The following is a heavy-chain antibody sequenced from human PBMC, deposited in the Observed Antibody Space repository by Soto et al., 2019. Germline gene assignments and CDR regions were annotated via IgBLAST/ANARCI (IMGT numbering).Heavy chain of an antibody. CDR2: ISYDGRNE. J-gene: IGHJ4*02. V-gene: IGHV3-30*03. CDR1: GCTFSSYG. Sequence: GGSLRLSCAASGCTFSSYGMHWVRQAPGKGLEWVAVISYDGRNEYYADSVKDRFTISRDNSKNTLYLQINSLRADDTAVFYCARGNDYDSTSFDYWGQGTLVTVSS. D-gene: IGHD3-22*01. CDR3: ARGNDYDSTSFDY.